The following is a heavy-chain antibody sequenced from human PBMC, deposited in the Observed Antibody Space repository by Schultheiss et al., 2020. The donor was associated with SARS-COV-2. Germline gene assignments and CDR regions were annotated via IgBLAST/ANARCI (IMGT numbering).Heavy chain of an antibody. D-gene: IGHD6-13*01. J-gene: IGHJ6*02. V-gene: IGHV4-34*01. CDR2: INHSGST. CDR3: ARDQNHYSSSYTNYYGMDV. Sequence: SETLSLTCTVSGGSVSGYYWSWIRQPPGKGLEWIGEINHSGSTNYNPSLKSRVTISVDTSKNQFSLKLSSVTAADTAVYYCARDQNHYSSSYTNYYGMDVWGQGTTVTVSS. CDR1: GGSVSGYY.